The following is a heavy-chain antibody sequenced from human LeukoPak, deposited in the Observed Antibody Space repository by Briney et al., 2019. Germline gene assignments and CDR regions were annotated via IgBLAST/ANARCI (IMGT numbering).Heavy chain of an antibody. J-gene: IGHJ6*02. CDR3: ARHDAARGYYYYGMDV. CDR2: IYPGDSDT. D-gene: IGHD6-6*01. CDR1: GYSFTSYW. Sequence: GESLKISCKGSGYSFTSYWIGWVRQVPGKGLEWMGIIYPGDSDTRYSPSFQGQVTISADKSISTAYLQWSSLKASDTAMYYCARHDAARGYYYYGMDVWGQGTTVTVSS. V-gene: IGHV5-51*01.